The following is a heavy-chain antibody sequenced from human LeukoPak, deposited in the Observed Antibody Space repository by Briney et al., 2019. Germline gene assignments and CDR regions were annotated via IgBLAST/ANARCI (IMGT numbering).Heavy chain of an antibody. J-gene: IGHJ5*02. D-gene: IGHD3-3*01. Sequence: SETLSLTCAVYGGSFSGYYWSWIRQPPGKGLEWIGEINHSGSTNYNPSLKSRVAISVDTSKNQFSLKLSSVTAADTAVYYCARGLCRSSHYDFWSGYSCPNWFDPWGQGTLVTVSS. CDR3: ARGLCRSSHYDFWSGYSCPNWFDP. V-gene: IGHV4-34*01. CDR1: GGSFSGYY. CDR2: INHSGST.